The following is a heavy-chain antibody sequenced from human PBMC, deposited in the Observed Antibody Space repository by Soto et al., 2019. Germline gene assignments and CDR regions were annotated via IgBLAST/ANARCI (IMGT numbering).Heavy chain of an antibody. CDR1: GFTASSNF. D-gene: IGHD5-12*01. CDR2: LYSGGST. V-gene: IGHV3-53*01. Sequence: EVQLVESGGGLIQPGGSLRLSCEASGFTASSNFMSWVRQAPGKGLEWVSILYSGGSTYYADSVKGRFTISRDNSKNTLYLQMNSLGAEDTAVYYCARGYNSGWPDYWGQGSLVTVSS. J-gene: IGHJ4*02. CDR3: ARGYNSGWPDY.